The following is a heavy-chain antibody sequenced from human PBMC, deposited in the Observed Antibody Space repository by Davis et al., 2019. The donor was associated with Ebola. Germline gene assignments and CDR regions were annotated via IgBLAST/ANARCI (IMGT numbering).Heavy chain of an antibody. V-gene: IGHV3-64*04. D-gene: IGHD2-15*01. J-gene: IGHJ6*02. CDR1: GFTFSSYA. CDR2: ISSNGGST. CDR3: ATEDCSGGSCFYYYTMDV. Sequence: GESLNIPCSASGFTFSSYAMHWVRQAPGKGLEYVSAISSNGGSTYSADSVKGRFTISRDNSKNTLYLQMNSLRAEDTAVYYCATEDCSGGSCFYYYTMDVWGQGTTVTVSS.